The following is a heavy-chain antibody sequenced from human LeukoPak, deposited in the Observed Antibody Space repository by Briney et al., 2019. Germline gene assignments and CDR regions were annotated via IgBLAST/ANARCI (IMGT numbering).Heavy chain of an antibody. CDR3: ARHEWGITNAFDI. J-gene: IGHJ3*02. V-gene: IGHV4-39*01. CDR1: GGSISSRSYY. CDR2: IYYSGST. D-gene: IGHD1-14*01. Sequence: SETLSLTCSVSGGSISSRSYYWGWIRQPPGKGLEWIGSIYYSGSTYYNPSLKSRVTISVDTSKNQFSLKLRSVTAADTAVYYCARHEWGITNAFDIWGQGTMVTVSS.